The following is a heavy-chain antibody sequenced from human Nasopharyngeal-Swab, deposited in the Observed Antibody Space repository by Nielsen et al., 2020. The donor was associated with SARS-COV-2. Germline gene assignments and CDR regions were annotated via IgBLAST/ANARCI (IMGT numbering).Heavy chain of an antibody. J-gene: IGHJ6*02. CDR2: INAGNGNT. CDR3: ARDHRYYYGMDV. Sequence: ASVQVSCKASGYTFTSYAMHWVRQAPGQRLEWMGWINAGNGNTKYSQKFQGRVTITRDTSASTAYMELSSLRSEDTAVYYCARDHRYYYGMDVWGQGTTVTVSS. V-gene: IGHV1-3*01. CDR1: GYTFTSYA.